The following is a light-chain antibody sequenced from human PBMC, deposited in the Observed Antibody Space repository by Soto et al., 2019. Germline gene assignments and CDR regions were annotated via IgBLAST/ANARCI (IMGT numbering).Light chain of an antibody. CDR1: QDMSHY. CDR2: AAS. Sequence: IQLTQSPSSLSASVGDRVTITCWASQDMSHYLAWYQQKPGKAPKLLIYAASTLQSGVPSRFSGSGSGTDFTLTISSLQPDDFATYYCQRLSHAFGGGTKVDIK. V-gene: IGKV1-9*01. CDR3: QRLSHA. J-gene: IGKJ4*01.